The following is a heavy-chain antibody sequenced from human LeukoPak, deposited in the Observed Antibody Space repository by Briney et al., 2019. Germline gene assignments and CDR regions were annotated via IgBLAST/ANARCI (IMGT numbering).Heavy chain of an antibody. CDR3: AKAAYCGGDCPGLYFDY. J-gene: IGHJ4*02. Sequence: GGSLRLSCAASGFTFSSYGMHWVRQAPGKGLEWVAFIRYDGSNKYYADSVKGRFTISRDNSKNTLYLQMNSLRAEDTAVYYCAKAAYCGGDCPGLYFDYWGQGTLVTVSS. V-gene: IGHV3-30*02. CDR1: GFTFSSYG. CDR2: IRYDGSNK. D-gene: IGHD2-21*02.